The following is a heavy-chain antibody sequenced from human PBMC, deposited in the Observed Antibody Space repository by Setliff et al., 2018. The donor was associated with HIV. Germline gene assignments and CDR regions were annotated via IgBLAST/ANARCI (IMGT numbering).Heavy chain of an antibody. V-gene: IGHV1-45*02. CDR1: GYTFTSHA. D-gene: IGHD6-19*01. CDR2: ITPFNGNT. Sequence: SVKVSCKASGYTFTSHAMNWLRQAPGQRLEWMGWITPFNGNTNYAQKFQDRVTITRDRSMSTAYMELSGLRSEDTAMYYCASRNMGSGFPQGENAFDIWGQGTMVTVSS. CDR3: ASRNMGSGFPQGENAFDI. J-gene: IGHJ3*02.